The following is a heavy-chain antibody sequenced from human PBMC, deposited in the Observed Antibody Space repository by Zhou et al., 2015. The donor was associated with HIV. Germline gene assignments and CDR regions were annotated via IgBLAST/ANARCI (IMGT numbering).Heavy chain of an antibody. CDR1: GFTLRNYG. Sequence: QVQLVESGGGVVQPGRSLRLSCVVSGFTLRNYGMHWVRQAPGKGLEWVAVIWYDGSNKYYADSLKGRFTISRDNSKNTLFLQMNSLRVEDTAVYYCAKIRGSGYCSGGSCYRFDYWGQGTLVTVSS. V-gene: IGHV3-33*06. CDR3: AKIRGSGYCSGGSCYRFDY. D-gene: IGHD2-15*01. J-gene: IGHJ4*02. CDR2: IWYDGSNK.